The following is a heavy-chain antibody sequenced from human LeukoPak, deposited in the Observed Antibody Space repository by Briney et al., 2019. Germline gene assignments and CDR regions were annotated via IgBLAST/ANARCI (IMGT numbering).Heavy chain of an antibody. V-gene: IGHV4-4*07. J-gene: IGHJ6*03. Sequence: SETLSLTCTVSGGSISSYYWSWIRQPAGKGLEWIGRIYTSGSTNYNPSLKSRVTMSVDTSKNQFSLKLSSVTAADTAVYYCARDYYGSSGYYYESHYYMDVWGKGTTVTVSS. CDR3: ARDYYGSSGYYYESHYYMDV. CDR1: GGSISSYY. D-gene: IGHD3-22*01. CDR2: IYTSGST.